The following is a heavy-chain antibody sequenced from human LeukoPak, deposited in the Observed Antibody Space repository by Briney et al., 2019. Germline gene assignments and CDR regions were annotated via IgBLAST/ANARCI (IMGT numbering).Heavy chain of an antibody. V-gene: IGHV4-39*07. CDR3: ARGSYGDYEPLRVEWQFYMDV. Sequence: SETLSLTCTVSGGSISSSSHYWGWIRQPPGKGLEWIGSIYYSGSTNYNPSLKSRVTISVDTSKNQFSLKLSSVTAADTAVYYCARGSYGDYEPLRVEWQFYMDVWGKGTTVTVSS. CDR1: GGSISSSSHY. D-gene: IGHD4-17*01. CDR2: IYYSGST. J-gene: IGHJ6*03.